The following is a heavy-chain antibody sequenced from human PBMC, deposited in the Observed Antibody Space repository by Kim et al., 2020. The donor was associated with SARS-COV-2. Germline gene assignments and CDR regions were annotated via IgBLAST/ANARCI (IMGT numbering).Heavy chain of an antibody. CDR3: ARSLAAAGTDY. Sequence: ASVKVSCKASGYIFTSYYIYWVRQAPGQGLEWMGIINPSGGSTSYAQKFQGRVTMTRDTSTSTVYMDLRSLRSEDTAVYYCARSLAAAGTDYWGQGTLVT. D-gene: IGHD6-13*01. CDR1: GYIFTSYY. CDR2: INPSGGST. V-gene: IGHV1-46*01. J-gene: IGHJ4*02.